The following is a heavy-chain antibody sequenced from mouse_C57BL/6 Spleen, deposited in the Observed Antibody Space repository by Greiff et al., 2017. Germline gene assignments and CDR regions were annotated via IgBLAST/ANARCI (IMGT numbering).Heavy chain of an antibody. Sequence: VKLQQSGAELVRPGSSVKLSCKASGYTFTSYWMHWVKQRPIQGLEWIGNIDPSDSETHYNQKFKDKATLSVDKSSSTAYMQLSSLTSEDSAVYYCARWRDYDVAWLAYWGQGTLVTVSA. V-gene: IGHV1-52*01. CDR3: ARWRDYDVAWLAY. CDR2: IDPSDSET. CDR1: GYTFTSYW. J-gene: IGHJ3*01. D-gene: IGHD2-4*01.